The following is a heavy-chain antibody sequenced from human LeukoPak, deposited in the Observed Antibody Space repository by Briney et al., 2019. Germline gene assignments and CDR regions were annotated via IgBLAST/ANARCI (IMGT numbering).Heavy chain of an antibody. Sequence: GGSLRLSCAASGFTFSSYGMHWVRQAPGKGLEWVSYISSSGSTIYYADSLKGRFTISRDNAKNSLYLQMNSLRAEDTALYYCARDASDYWFFDLWGRGTLVTVSS. CDR1: GFTFSSYG. CDR3: ARDASDYWFFDL. V-gene: IGHV3-48*04. CDR2: ISSSGSTI. D-gene: IGHD3-3*01. J-gene: IGHJ2*01.